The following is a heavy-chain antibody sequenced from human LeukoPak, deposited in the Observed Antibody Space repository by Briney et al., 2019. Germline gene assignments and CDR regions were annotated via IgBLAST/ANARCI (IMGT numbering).Heavy chain of an antibody. J-gene: IGHJ4*02. Sequence: SETLSLTCTVSGGSISSGYYWGWIRQPPGKGLEWIGSIYHSGSTYYNPSLKSRVTISVDTSKNQFSLKLSSVTAADTAVYYCARARARSGYYYWGQGTLVTVSS. CDR3: ARARARSGYYY. CDR1: GGSISSGYY. CDR2: IYHSGST. D-gene: IGHD3-22*01. V-gene: IGHV4-38-2*02.